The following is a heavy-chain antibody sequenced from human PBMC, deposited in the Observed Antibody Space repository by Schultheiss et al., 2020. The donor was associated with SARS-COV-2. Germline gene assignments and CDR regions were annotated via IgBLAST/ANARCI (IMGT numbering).Heavy chain of an antibody. V-gene: IGHV4-34*01. CDR3: ARTYYDILTGSYYFDY. J-gene: IGHJ4*02. CDR2: INDRGST. D-gene: IGHD3-9*01. Sequence: SETLSLTCAVFGGSFSDYYWSWIRQPPGKGLEWIGEINDRGSTNYNPSLKSRVTISVDTSKNQFSLKLSSVTAADTAVYYCARTYYDILTGSYYFDYWGQGTLVTVSS. CDR1: GGSFSDYY.